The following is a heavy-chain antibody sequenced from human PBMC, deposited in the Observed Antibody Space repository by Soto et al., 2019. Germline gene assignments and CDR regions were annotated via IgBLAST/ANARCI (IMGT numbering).Heavy chain of an antibody. J-gene: IGHJ4*02. CDR3: ARVGVGAYYFDN. CDR1: GFPFSTYW. Sequence: EVQLVESGGGLVQPGGSLRLSCAASGFPFSTYWMHWVRQAPGKGLVWVSRINVDGRKTSYADSVEGRFTISRDNAKYTLYLQMNRLRTEDTAVYYCARVGVGAYYFDNWGQGALVTVSS. CDR2: INVDGRKT. D-gene: IGHD1-26*01. V-gene: IGHV3-74*01.